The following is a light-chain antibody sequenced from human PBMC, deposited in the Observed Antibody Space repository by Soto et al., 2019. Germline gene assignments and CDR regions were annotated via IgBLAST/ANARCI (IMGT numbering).Light chain of an antibody. CDR3: QQSHGAPFN. CDR1: QNITTY. V-gene: IGKV1-39*01. Sequence: DIQMTQSPSSLSASVGDRVTISCRTTQNITTYLNWYQQKPGMAPKLLICAASSLLSGVPSRFSGTGSGTDFSLTISSLHPEDFAIYYCQQSHGAPFNFGQGTRLEIK. CDR2: AAS. J-gene: IGKJ5*01.